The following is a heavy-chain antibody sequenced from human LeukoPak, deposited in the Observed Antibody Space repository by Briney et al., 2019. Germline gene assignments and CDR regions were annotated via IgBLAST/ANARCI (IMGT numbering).Heavy chain of an antibody. CDR2: INPSGGST. CDR1: GYTFTSYY. J-gene: IGHJ6*03. CDR3: TRDQNPLAGFVVVPAATKDYYYYYMDV. V-gene: IGHV1-46*01. D-gene: IGHD2-2*01. Sequence: ASVKVSCKASGYTFTSYYMHWVRQAPGQGLEWMGIINPSGGSTSYAQKFQGRVTMTRDMSTSTVYMELSSLRSEDTALYYCTRDQNPLAGFVVVPAATKDYYYYYMDVWGKGTTVTVSS.